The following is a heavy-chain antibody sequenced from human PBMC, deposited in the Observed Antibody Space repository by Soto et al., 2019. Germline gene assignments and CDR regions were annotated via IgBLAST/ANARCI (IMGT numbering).Heavy chain of an antibody. Sequence: GGSLRLSCAASGFTFSSYTMNWVRQAPGKGLEWVSSISRMSSYMYYSDSVRGRFTISRDNAKNSLYLQMNSLRAEDTAVYYCARDYYFGSGSPTLDYWGQGTLVTVSS. J-gene: IGHJ4*02. V-gene: IGHV3-21*01. D-gene: IGHD3-10*01. CDR2: ISRMSSYM. CDR1: GFTFSSYT. CDR3: ARDYYFGSGSPTLDY.